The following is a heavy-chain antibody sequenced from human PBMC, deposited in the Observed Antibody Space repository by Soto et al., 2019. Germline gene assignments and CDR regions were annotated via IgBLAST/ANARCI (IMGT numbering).Heavy chain of an antibody. J-gene: IGHJ6*02. CDR3: ARVGGSYYVRYYYYGMDV. V-gene: IGHV1-18*01. CDR2: ISAYNGNT. Sequence: ASVKVSCKASGYTFASYGISWGRQAPGQGLEWMGWISAYNGNTNYAQKLQGRVTMTTDTSTSTAYMELRSLRSDDTAVYYCARVGGSYYVRYYYYGMDVWGQGTTVTVSS. D-gene: IGHD1-26*01. CDR1: GYTFASYG.